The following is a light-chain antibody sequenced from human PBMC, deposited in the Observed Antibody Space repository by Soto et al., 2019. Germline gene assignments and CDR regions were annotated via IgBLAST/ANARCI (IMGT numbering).Light chain of an antibody. CDR1: QSVSTY. Sequence: IVLTQSPATLSLSPGERATLSCRASQSVSTYLDWYQQKPGQAPRLLIYDASNRATGIPARFSGSGSGTDFTLTISSLQPEDFAVYYCQQRSNWWTFGQGTKVEIK. J-gene: IGKJ1*01. CDR3: QQRSNWWT. V-gene: IGKV3-11*01. CDR2: DAS.